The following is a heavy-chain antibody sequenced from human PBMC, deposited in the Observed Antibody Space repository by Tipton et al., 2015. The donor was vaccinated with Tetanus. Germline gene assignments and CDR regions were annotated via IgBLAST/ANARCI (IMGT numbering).Heavy chain of an antibody. Sequence: QLVQSGAEVKKPGESLKISCKGSGYSFTSYWIGWVRQMPGKGLEWMGIIYPGDSDTRYSPSFQGQVTISAHKSISTAYLQWSSLKASDPAMYYCARSIKWELLPLAFDIWGQGTMVPVSS. CDR3: ARSIKWELLPLAFDI. CDR2: IYPGDSDT. V-gene: IGHV5-51*01. J-gene: IGHJ3*02. CDR1: GYSFTSYW. D-gene: IGHD1-26*01.